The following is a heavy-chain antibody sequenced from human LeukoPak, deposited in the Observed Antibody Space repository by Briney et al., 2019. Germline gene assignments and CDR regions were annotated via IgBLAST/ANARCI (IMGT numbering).Heavy chain of an antibody. V-gene: IGHV4-59*08. J-gene: IGHJ4*02. CDR2: INYSGST. CDR1: GDSVSSYY. D-gene: IGHD2-15*01. CDR3: ARRGYCSGGTCLTFDL. Sequence: SETLSLTCTVSGDSVSSYYWSWIRQPPGKGLEWIGYINYSGSTNYNPSLKSRVTISGDTSKNQFSLKLSSVTAADTAVYYCARRGYCSGGTCLTFDLWGQGTLVTVSS.